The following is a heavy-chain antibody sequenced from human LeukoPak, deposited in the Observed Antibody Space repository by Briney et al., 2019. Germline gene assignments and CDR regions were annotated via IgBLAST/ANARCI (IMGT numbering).Heavy chain of an antibody. CDR1: GYFISSGYY. V-gene: IGHV4-38-2*02. J-gene: IGHJ4*02. D-gene: IGHD6-13*01. CDR3: ARGGIAAAGH. CDR2: IYHSGST. Sequence: SETLSLTCTVSGYFISSGYYWGWIRQPPGKGLEWIGSIYHSGSTYYNPSLKSRVTISVDTSKNQFSLKLSSVTAADTAVYYCARGGIAAAGHWGQGTLVTVSS.